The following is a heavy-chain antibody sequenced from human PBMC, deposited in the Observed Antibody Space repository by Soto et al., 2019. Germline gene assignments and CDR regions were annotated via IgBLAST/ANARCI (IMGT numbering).Heavy chain of an antibody. CDR2: IIPIFGTT. D-gene: IGHD5-12*01. CDR1: GGTFSNYA. CDR3: AKDGGADGYFGNWLEP. Sequence: QVHLVQSGAEVKKPGSSVNVSCKASGGTFSNYAITWVRQAPGQGLEWVGRIIPIFGTTNVAQKFQGRVTIIADESTTTAYMELSGLRSDDTAVYYCAKDGGADGYFGNWLEPWGQGTLVTVSS. V-gene: IGHV1-69*15. J-gene: IGHJ5*02.